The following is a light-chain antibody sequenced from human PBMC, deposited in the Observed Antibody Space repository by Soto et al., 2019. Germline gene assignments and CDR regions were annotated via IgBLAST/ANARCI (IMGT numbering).Light chain of an antibody. CDR3: QQYGSSPPWT. J-gene: IGKJ1*01. CDR1: QSIGSK. CDR2: GTS. V-gene: IGKV3-20*01. Sequence: EIVMTQSPATLSVSPGEGATLSCRASQSIGSKLAWYQHKPGQAPRLLMYGTSTRATGIPDRFSGSGSGTDFTLTISRLEPEDFAVYYCQQYGSSPPWTFGQGTKVDIK.